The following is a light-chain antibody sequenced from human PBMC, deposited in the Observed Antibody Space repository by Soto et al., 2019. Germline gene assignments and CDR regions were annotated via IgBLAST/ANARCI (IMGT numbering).Light chain of an antibody. J-gene: IGKJ1*01. CDR2: DAS. CDR3: QQYGSSPRT. CDR1: QSVSRH. V-gene: IGKV3-20*01. Sequence: EIALTQSPATLSLSPGERATLSCRASQSVSRHLAWYQQKPGQAPRLLIYDASNRATGIPARFSGSGSGTDFTLTISRLEPEDFAVYYCQQYGSSPRTFGQGTKVDIK.